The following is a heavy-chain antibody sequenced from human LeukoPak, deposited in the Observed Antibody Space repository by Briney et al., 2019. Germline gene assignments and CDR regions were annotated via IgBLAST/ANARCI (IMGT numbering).Heavy chain of an antibody. V-gene: IGHV3-21*01. CDR1: GFTFSSYS. D-gene: IGHD6-19*01. Sequence: GGSLRLSCAASGFTFSSYSMNWVRQAPGKGLEWVSSISTSSSYIYYADSVKGRFTISKDNAKKSLYLQMNSLRADDTAVYYCARGASVVAGNDNAFDIWGQGTMVTVSS. CDR2: ISTSSSYI. J-gene: IGHJ3*02. CDR3: ARGASVVAGNDNAFDI.